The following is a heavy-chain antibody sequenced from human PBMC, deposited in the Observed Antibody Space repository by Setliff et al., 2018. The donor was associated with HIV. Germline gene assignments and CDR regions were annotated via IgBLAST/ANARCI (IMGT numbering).Heavy chain of an antibody. V-gene: IGHV3-9*01. Sequence: GGSLRLSCAASGFTFDDYAMHWVRQAPGKGLEWVSGIRWDIGTKQYAAPVRGRFTISRDNAKNSLYLEMNSLRPEDSAFYYCVKGKRSDSTSGWGYYLDAWGKGTTVTVSS. CDR3: VKGKRSDSTSGWGYYLDA. CDR1: GFTFDDYA. CDR2: IRWDIGTK. J-gene: IGHJ6*03. D-gene: IGHD6-19*01.